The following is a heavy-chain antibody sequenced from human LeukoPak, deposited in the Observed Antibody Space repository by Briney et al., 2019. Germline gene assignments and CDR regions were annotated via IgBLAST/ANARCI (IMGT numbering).Heavy chain of an antibody. Sequence: PSETLSLTCAVYGGSFSGYDWSWVRQPPGKGLEWVGEINHSGSTNYNPSLKRGVAIPVDTSKKQCSMKQRSVTAAHTAVYYCARRGPKLEPWLVRVVAGGVRWFDPWGQGALVTVSS. CDR1: GGSFSGYD. D-gene: IGHD6-19*01. CDR2: INHSGST. J-gene: IGHJ5*02. CDR3: ARRGPKLEPWLVRVVAGGVRWFDP. V-gene: IGHV4-34*01.